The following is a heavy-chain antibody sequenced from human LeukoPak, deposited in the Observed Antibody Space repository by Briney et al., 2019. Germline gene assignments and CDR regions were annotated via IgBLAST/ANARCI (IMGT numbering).Heavy chain of an antibody. J-gene: IGHJ6*02. CDR3: ARSGYRAGMDV. V-gene: IGHV3-48*03. Sequence: GGSLRLSCAASGFTFSSYAMNWVRQAPGKGLEWVSYISSSGSMTHHADSVKGRFTISRDNAKNSLYLQMNSLRAEDTAVYYCARSGYRAGMDVWGQGTTVTVSS. CDR1: GFTFSSYA. D-gene: IGHD6-13*01. CDR2: ISSSGSMT.